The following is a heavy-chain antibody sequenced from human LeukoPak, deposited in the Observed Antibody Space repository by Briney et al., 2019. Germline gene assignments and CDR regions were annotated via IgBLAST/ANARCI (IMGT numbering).Heavy chain of an antibody. CDR2: IRYDGSNK. D-gene: IGHD6-13*01. CDR1: GFTFSSYG. Sequence: GGSLRLSXAASGFTFSSYGMHWVRQAPGKGLEWVAFIRYDGSNKYYADSVKGRFTISRDNSKNPLYLQMNSLRAEDTAVYYCANLHSSSWYEGSYFDYWGQGTLVTVSS. CDR3: ANLHSSSWYEGSYFDY. J-gene: IGHJ4*02. V-gene: IGHV3-30*02.